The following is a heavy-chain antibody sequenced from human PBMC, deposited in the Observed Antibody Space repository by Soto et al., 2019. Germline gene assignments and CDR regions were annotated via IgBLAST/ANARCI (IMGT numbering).Heavy chain of an antibody. J-gene: IGHJ6*02. Sequence: HPGGSLRLSCAASGFTFSSYAMHWVRQAPGKGLEWVAVISYDGSNKYYADSVKGRFTISRDNSKNTLYLQMNSLRAEDTAVYYCARDWSEYYDILTGYYKVHYYYGMDVWGQGTTVTVSS. D-gene: IGHD3-9*01. CDR3: ARDWSEYYDILTGYYKVHYYYGMDV. V-gene: IGHV3-30-3*01. CDR1: GFTFSSYA. CDR2: ISYDGSNK.